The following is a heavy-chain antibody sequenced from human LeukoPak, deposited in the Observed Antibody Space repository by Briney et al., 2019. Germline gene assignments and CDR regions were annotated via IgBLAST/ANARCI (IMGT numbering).Heavy chain of an antibody. CDR2: ISSSSSYI. Sequence: PGGSLRLSCAASGFTFSSYSMNWVRQAPGKGLEWVSSISSSSSYIYYADSVKGRFTISRDNAKNSLYLQMNSLRAEDTAVYYCARMEDDYGDYGPLDYWGQGTLVTVSS. V-gene: IGHV3-21*01. CDR1: GFTFSSYS. D-gene: IGHD4-17*01. J-gene: IGHJ4*02. CDR3: ARMEDDYGDYGPLDY.